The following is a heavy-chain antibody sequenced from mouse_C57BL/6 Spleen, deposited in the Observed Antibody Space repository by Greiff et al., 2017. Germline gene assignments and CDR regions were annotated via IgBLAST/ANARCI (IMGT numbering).Heavy chain of an antibody. J-gene: IGHJ3*01. D-gene: IGHD4-1*01. V-gene: IGHV5-17*01. CDR3: ARGELGLEFAY. CDR2: ISSGSSTI. CDR1: GFTFSDYG. Sequence: EVQGVESGGGLVKPGGSLKLSCAASGFTFSDYGMHWVRQAPEKGLEWVAYISSGSSTIYYADTVKGRFTIARDNAKNTLFLQMTSLRSEDTAMYYCARGELGLEFAYWGQGTLVTVSA.